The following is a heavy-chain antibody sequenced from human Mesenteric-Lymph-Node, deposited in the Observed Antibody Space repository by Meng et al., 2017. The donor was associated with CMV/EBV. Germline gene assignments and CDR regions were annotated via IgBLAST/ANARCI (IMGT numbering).Heavy chain of an antibody. CDR1: GGSVSSSSSY. J-gene: IGHJ4*02. CDR3: VATIFTGYYYFDS. CDR2: ISSSAFT. D-gene: IGHD5-24*01. Sequence: VSGGSVSSSSSYSGCVRQPPGAWLGWIATISSSAFTSYSPSLTSRVIISADTSTIPFSLRVTSVPAADTAVYYCVATIFTGYYYFDSWGQGTLVTVSS. V-gene: IGHV4-39*01.